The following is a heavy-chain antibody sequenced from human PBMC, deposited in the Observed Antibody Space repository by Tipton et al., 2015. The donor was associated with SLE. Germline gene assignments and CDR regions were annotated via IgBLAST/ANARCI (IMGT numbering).Heavy chain of an antibody. V-gene: IGHV4-39*07. J-gene: IGHJ4*02. Sequence: GLVKPSETLSLTCTVSGDSVTSSRYSWGWIRQPPGKGLEWIVTMYDGGRTHDNPSLKSRVTISVDTSKNQFSLKLSSVTAADTAHYYCARRITILGVVAFDYWGKGMLVTVSS. CDR3: ARRITILGVVAFDY. CDR2: MYDGGRT. D-gene: IGHD3-3*01. CDR1: GDSVTSSRYS.